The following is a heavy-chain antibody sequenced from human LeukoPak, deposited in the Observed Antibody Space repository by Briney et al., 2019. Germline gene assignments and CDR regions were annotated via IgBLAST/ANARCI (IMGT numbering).Heavy chain of an antibody. D-gene: IGHD6-19*01. CDR3: ARDRLLTGSGCLDY. V-gene: IGHV3-23*01. CDR1: GFTFSSYA. Sequence: LPGGSLRLSCAASGFTFSSYAMSWVRQAPGKGLEWVSAISGSGGSTYYADSVKGRFTISRDNSKNTLYLQMNSLRAEDTAVYYCARDRLLTGSGCLDYWGQGTLVTVSS. J-gene: IGHJ4*02. CDR2: ISGSGGST.